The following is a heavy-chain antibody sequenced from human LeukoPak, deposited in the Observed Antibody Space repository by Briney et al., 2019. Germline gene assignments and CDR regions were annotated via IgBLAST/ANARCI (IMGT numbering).Heavy chain of an antibody. Sequence: NTGGSLRLSCAASGFTFSSYSMNWVRQAPGKGLEWVSSISCSSSYIYYADSVKGRFTISRDNAKNSLYLQMNSLRAEDTAVYYCARDSIITIFGVVIRLDYWGQGTLVTVSS. CDR2: ISCSSSYI. J-gene: IGHJ4*02. CDR3: ARDSIITIFGVVIRLDY. D-gene: IGHD3-3*01. CDR1: GFTFSSYS. V-gene: IGHV3-21*01.